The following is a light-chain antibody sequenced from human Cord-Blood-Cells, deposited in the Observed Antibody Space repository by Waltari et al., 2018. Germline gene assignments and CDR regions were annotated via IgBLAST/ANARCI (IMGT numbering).Light chain of an antibody. CDR3: QQRSNWPPIT. Sequence: EIVLTQSPATLSLSPGERATLSCRASQSVSSYLAWYQQKPVQAPRLLSYDASNRATGIPARFSGSGSVTDFTLTISSLEPEDFAVYYCQQRSNWPPITFGQGTRLEIK. CDR1: QSVSSY. V-gene: IGKV3-11*01. CDR2: DAS. J-gene: IGKJ5*01.